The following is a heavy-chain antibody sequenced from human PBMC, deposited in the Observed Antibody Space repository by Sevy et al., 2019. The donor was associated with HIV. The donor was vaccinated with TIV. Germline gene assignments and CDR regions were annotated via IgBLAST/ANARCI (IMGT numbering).Heavy chain of an antibody. D-gene: IGHD1-26*01. Sequence: KQSQTLSLTCTVSGGSITSLYWNWIRQPPGKGLEWIANIYYNGHINYNPSLKSLVTLSLDTSKNQFSLRLSSVTAAETAMYYCAGENAWGRGYSWGQGTLVTVSS. CDR2: IYYNGHI. V-gene: IGHV4-59*08. CDR3: AGENAWGRGYS. J-gene: IGHJ4*02. CDR1: GGSITSLY.